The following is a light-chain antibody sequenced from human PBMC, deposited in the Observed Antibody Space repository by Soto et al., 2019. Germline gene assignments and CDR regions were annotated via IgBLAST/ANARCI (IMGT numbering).Light chain of an antibody. V-gene: IGKV3-15*01. Sequence: EIVMTQSPATLSVSPEERATLSCRASQSVSSDFAWYQQKPGQAPRLLIHGASTRVTGIPARFSGSGSGTEFTLTISSLQSEDFAVYYCQQYHNWPATFGQGTKLEIK. CDR2: GAS. CDR3: QQYHNWPAT. CDR1: QSVSSD. J-gene: IGKJ2*01.